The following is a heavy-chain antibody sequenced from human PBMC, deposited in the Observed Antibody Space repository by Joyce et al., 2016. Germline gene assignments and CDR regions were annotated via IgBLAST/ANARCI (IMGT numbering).Heavy chain of an antibody. V-gene: IGHV3-30*18. D-gene: IGHD6-25*01. CDR1: GLTLSNYG. CDR3: AKILTATYSSGWFLDY. CDR2: ISYDGIYK. J-gene: IGHJ4*02. Sequence: QVQLVASGGGVVQPGRSLRLSCAASGLTLSNYGVHWVRQARGKGLELVAVISYDGIYKYYADSVKGRFTISRDNSKNTVFLEMNSLRTEDTAVYYCAKILTATYSSGWFLDYWGQGTLVTVSS.